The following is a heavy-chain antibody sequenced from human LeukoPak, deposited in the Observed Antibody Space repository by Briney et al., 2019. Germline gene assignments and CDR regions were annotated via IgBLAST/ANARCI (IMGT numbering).Heavy chain of an antibody. J-gene: IGHJ5*02. CDR2: ICHSGST. V-gene: IGHV4-38-2*01. D-gene: IGHD6-13*01. CDR3: ARQVVSSSWYWGDWFDP. Sequence: AETLSLTCAVSGYSISSGYYWGWIRQPPGKGLEWFGSICHSGSTYYNPSLKSRVTISVDTSKNQFSLKLSSVTAADTAVYYCARQVVSSSWYWGDWFDPWGQGTLVTVSS. CDR1: GYSISSGYY.